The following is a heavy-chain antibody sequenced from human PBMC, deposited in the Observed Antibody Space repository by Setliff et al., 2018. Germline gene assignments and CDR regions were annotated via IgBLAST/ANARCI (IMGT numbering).Heavy chain of an antibody. V-gene: IGHV3-33*08. D-gene: IGHD3-16*01. CDR3: VLFGDRDTFDT. J-gene: IGHJ3*02. CDR2: IWYDGSNK. CDR1: GFTFGSYA. Sequence: HPGGSLRLSCAASGFTFGSYAMSWVRQAPGKGLEWVALIWYDGSNKYYADSVKGRFTISRDNSKNTLYLQMNSLRAEDTALYHCVLFGDRDTFDTWGQGTMVTVSS.